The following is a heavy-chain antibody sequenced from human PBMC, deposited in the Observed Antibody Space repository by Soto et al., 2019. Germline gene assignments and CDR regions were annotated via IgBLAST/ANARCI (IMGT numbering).Heavy chain of an antibody. CDR1: AFTFSSYA. CDR3: AKSPGMYYYDSSGYYHYDY. Sequence: GGSLRLSCAASAFTFSSYAMNWVRQAPGKGLEWGSAISGSGVSTYYADSVKGLFTISRDNSKNTLYLQMNSLRAEDTAVYYCAKSPGMYYYDSSGYYHYDYWGQGSLVTVSS. J-gene: IGHJ4*02. CDR2: ISGSGVST. D-gene: IGHD3-22*01. V-gene: IGHV3-23*01.